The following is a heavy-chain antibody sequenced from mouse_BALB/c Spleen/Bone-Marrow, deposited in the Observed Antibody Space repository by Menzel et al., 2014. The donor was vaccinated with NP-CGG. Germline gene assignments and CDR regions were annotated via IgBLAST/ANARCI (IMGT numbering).Heavy chain of an antibody. J-gene: IGHJ2*01. CDR1: GFDFSRYW. V-gene: IGHV4-1*02. CDR2: INPDSSTI. Sequence: EVKLVESGGGLVQPGGSLKLSCAASGFDFSRYWMSWVRQAPGKGLEWIGEINPDSSTINYTPSLKDKFIISRDNAKNTLYLQMSEVRSEDTALYYCARLGYYGSSDYWGQGTTLTVSS. CDR3: ARLGYYGSSDY. D-gene: IGHD1-1*01.